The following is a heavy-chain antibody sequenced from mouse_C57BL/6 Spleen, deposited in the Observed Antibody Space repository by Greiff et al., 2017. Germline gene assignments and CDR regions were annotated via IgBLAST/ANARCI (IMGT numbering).Heavy chain of an antibody. Sequence: QVQLKQPGTELVKPGASVKLSCKASGYTFTSYWMHWVKQRPGQGLEWIGNINPSNGGTNYNEKFKSKATLTVDKSSSTAYMQLSSLTSEDSAVYYCARSLYYNEAMDYWGQGTSVTVSS. J-gene: IGHJ4*01. CDR1: GYTFTSYW. D-gene: IGHD2-1*01. V-gene: IGHV1-53*01. CDR2: INPSNGGT. CDR3: ARSLYYNEAMDY.